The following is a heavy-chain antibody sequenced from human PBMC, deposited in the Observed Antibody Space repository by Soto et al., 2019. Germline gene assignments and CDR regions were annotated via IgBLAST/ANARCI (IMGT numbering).Heavy chain of an antibody. CDR2: ISAAGDP. Sequence: EVQLVESGGGLVQPGGSLRLSCEASGFTLRNYDMHWVRQGTGKGLEWVSGISAAGDPDYADSVEGRFTISRENAQNSFFLQMNSLRVGDTAVYYFARTDRDFYGLDVWGQGTTVIVSS. V-gene: IGHV3-13*05. J-gene: IGHJ6*02. CDR3: ARTDRDFYGLDV. CDR1: GFTLRNYD.